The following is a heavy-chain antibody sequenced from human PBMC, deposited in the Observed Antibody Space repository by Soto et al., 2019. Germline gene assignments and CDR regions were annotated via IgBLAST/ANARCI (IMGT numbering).Heavy chain of an antibody. Sequence: EVQVVESGGGLVKPGGSLRLSCNLTFSMYSMSWVRQAPGKGLEWVASISSGSAFIKYADSVKGRFSISRDNAKNSVSLQMNSLRAEDTAMYYCTRDQGGSYDSWFDPWGRGTLVTVSS. J-gene: IGHJ5*02. CDR3: TRDQGGSYDSWFDP. CDR1: TFSMYS. CDR2: ISSGSAFI. V-gene: IGHV3-21*01. D-gene: IGHD1-26*01.